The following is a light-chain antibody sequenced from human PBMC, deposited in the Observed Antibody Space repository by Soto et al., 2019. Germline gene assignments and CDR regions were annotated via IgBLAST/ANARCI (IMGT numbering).Light chain of an antibody. CDR1: MSDVGGYNS. J-gene: IGLJ1*01. V-gene: IGLV2-14*01. CDR2: DVT. Sequence: IRPAAVSGSRGQSISISSTGNMSDVGGYNSVSWYRQDPGKAPKLMIYDVTNRPSGVSNRFSGSKCGNTASLTISGLQAEDEADYYCSSFKSSITYVFGTGTKVTVL. CDR3: SSFKSSITYV.